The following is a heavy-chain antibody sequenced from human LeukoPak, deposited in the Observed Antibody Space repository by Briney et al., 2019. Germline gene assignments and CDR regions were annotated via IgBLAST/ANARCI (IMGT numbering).Heavy chain of an antibody. CDR1: GFTFSSYE. V-gene: IGHV3-48*03. Sequence: GGSLRLSCAASGFTFSSYEMNWVRQAPGKGLEWVSYISSSGSTIYYADSVKGRFTISRDNAKNSLYLQMNSLRAEDTAVYYCARERRLYGSGMVHYGMDVWGQGTTVTVSS. CDR2: ISSSGSTI. CDR3: ARERRLYGSGMVHYGMDV. D-gene: IGHD3-10*01. J-gene: IGHJ6*02.